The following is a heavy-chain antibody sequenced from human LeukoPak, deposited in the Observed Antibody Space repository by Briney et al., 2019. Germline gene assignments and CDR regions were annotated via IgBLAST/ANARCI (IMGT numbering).Heavy chain of an antibody. J-gene: IGHJ4*02. CDR1: GGSISSSSYY. Sequence: PSETLSLPCTVSGGSISSSSYYWGWLRQPPGKGLEWLGSIYYSGSTYYNPSLKSRVTISVDTSKNQFSLKLSSVTAADTAVYYCARRGYSYGYEYYFDYWGQGTLVTVSS. CDR2: IYYSGST. D-gene: IGHD5-18*01. V-gene: IGHV4-39*07. CDR3: ARRGYSYGYEYYFDY.